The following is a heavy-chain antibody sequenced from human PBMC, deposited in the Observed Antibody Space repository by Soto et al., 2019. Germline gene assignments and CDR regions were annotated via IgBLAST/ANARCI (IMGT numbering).Heavy chain of an antibody. CDR2: ISGSGGST. J-gene: IGHJ4*02. CDR3: AKGYYYDSSGYYPLDF. CDR1: GFTFSSYA. V-gene: IGHV3-23*01. D-gene: IGHD3-22*01. Sequence: GGSLRLSCAASGFTFSSYAMSWVRQAPGKGLEWVSAISGSGGSTYYADSVKGRFTISRDNSKNTLYLQMNSMRAEATAVYYCAKGYYYDSSGYYPLDFWGQGTLVNGSS.